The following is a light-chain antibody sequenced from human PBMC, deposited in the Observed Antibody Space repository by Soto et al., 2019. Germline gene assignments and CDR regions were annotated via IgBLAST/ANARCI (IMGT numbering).Light chain of an antibody. J-gene: IGKJ1*01. Sequence: DIQLTQSPSFLSASVGDRVTITCRASQAISSYLAWFQQRPGKAPKVLIYAAATLQSGVPSRFSGSGSGTEFTLTISILQPEELSSFFCQLLQIYLWMFGQVTKVEIK. CDR2: AAA. V-gene: IGKV1-9*01. CDR3: QLLQIYLWM. CDR1: QAISSY.